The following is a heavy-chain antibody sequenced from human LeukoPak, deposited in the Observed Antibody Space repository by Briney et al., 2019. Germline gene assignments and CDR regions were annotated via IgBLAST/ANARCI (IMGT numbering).Heavy chain of an antibody. D-gene: IGHD6-13*01. CDR2: INHSGST. CDR3: ARGRPIAAVNWFDP. J-gene: IGHJ5*02. V-gene: IGHV4-34*01. CDR1: GFTFSDYY. Sequence: PGGSLRLSCVASGFTFSDYYMSWIRQPPGKGLEWIGEINHSGSTNYNPSLKSRVTISVDTSKNQFSLKLSSVTAADTAVYYCARGRPIAAVNWFDPWGQGTLVTVSS.